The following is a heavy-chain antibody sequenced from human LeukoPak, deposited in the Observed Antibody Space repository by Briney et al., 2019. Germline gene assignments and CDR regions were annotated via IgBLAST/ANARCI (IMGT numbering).Heavy chain of an antibody. CDR3: ARDRTLRYCSGGSCYILDY. J-gene: IGHJ4*02. CDR2: INPNSGGT. Sequence: ASVEVSCKASGYTFTGYYMHWVRQAPGQGLEWMGWINPNSGGTNYAQKFQGRVTMTRDTSISTAYMELRSLRSDDTAVYYCARDRTLRYCSGGSCYILDYWGQGTLVTVSS. CDR1: GYTFTGYY. D-gene: IGHD2-15*01. V-gene: IGHV1-2*02.